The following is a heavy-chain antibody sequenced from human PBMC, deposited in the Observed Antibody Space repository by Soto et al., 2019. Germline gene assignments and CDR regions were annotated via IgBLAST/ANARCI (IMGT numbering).Heavy chain of an antibody. CDR3: ARDNVNRYNWKYDYYYGMDV. J-gene: IGHJ6*02. D-gene: IGHD1-20*01. CDR1: GGSISSGDYY. Sequence: QVQLQESGPGLVKPSQTLSLTCTVSGGSISSGDYYWSWIRQPPGKGLAWIGYIYYSGSTYYNPSLKNRVTISVDTSKNQFSLKLSYVTAADTAVYYCARDNVNRYNWKYDYYYGMDVWGQGTTVTVSS. V-gene: IGHV4-30-4*01. CDR2: IYYSGST.